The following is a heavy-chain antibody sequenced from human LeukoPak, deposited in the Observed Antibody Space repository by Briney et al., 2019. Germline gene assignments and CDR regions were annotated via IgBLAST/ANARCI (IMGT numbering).Heavy chain of an antibody. CDR2: IYSSGST. J-gene: IGHJ4*02. V-gene: IGHV4-39*01. CDR1: GASISSGSNY. CDR3: ARHVLRYFDWLLLWDY. Sequence: SETLSLTCSVSGASISSGSNYWGWIRQPPGKTLEWIGSIYSSGSTYYNPSLKSRVIIIIDTPKNHFSLTLSSVTAADTAVYYCARHVLRYFDWLLLWDYWGQGTLVTVSS. D-gene: IGHD3-9*01.